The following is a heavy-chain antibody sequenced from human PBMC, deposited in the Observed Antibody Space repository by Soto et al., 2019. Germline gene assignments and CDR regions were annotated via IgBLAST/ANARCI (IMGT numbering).Heavy chain of an antibody. CDR2: IIPILGIA. D-gene: IGHD2-15*01. CDR1: GGTFSSYT. Sequence: QVQLVQSGAEVKKPGSSVKVSCKASGGTFSSYTISWVRQAPGQGLEWMGRIIPILGIANYAQKFQGSVTITADKATSAAYMELGSLRSEDTAVYYCAREPCAVGGGSCYSPWGQGTLGTVSS. J-gene: IGHJ5*02. V-gene: IGHV1-69*08. CDR3: AREPCAVGGGSCYSP.